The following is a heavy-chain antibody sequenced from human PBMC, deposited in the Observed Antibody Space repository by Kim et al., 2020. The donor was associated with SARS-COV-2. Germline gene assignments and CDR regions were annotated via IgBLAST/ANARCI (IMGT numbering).Heavy chain of an antibody. V-gene: IGHV1-46*01. CDR2: T. Sequence: TGYPQKFQGRITMTGDTSTSTVYMALSSLRSEDTATYFCATEEPSTGWFDPWGQGTLVTVSS. D-gene: IGHD6-6*01. CDR3: ATEEPSTGWFDP. J-gene: IGHJ5*02.